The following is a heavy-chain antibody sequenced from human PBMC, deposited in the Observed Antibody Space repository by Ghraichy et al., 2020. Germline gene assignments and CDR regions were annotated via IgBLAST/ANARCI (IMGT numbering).Heavy chain of an antibody. CDR3: ARGRPPPGGSYPDAFDL. D-gene: IGHD1-26*01. J-gene: IGHJ3*01. Sequence: SETLSLTCTVSGGSVSSSTYYWGWIRQPPGQGLEWITSIYFTGTTYYNPSLKSRVTMSVDTSTNQFSLRLTSVTAADTAVYYCARGRPPPGGSYPDAFDLWGQGTMSTVAS. CDR2: IYFTGTT. CDR1: GGSVSSSTYY. V-gene: IGHV4-39*07.